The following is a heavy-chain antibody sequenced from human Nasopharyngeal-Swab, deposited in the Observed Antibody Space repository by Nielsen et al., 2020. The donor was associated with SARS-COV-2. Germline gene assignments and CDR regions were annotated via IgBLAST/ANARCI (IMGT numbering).Heavy chain of an antibody. CDR3: ARDNPPVQEDAFDI. V-gene: IGHV3-33*01. D-gene: IGHD1-14*01. CDR1: GFTFSSYG. J-gene: IGHJ3*02. Sequence: GGSLRLSCAASGFTFSSYGMHWVRQAPGKGLEWVAVIWYDGSNKYYADSVKGRFTISRDNSKNTLYLQMNSLRAEDTAVYYCARDNPPVQEDAFDIWGQGTMVTVSS. CDR2: IWYDGSNK.